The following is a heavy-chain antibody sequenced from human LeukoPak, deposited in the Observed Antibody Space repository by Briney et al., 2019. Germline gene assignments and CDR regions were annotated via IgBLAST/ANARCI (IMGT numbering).Heavy chain of an antibody. CDR3: ARDYLQWELHNWFDP. D-gene: IGHD1-26*01. J-gene: IGHJ5*02. CDR1: GFTFSSYN. V-gene: IGHV3-48*04. Sequence: GGSLRLSCAASGFTFSSYNINWVRQAPGKGLEWVSYISSSRRTISYADSVKGRFTISRDNAKNSLYLQMNSLRAEDTALYYCARDYLQWELHNWFDPWGQGTLVTVSS. CDR2: ISSSRRTI.